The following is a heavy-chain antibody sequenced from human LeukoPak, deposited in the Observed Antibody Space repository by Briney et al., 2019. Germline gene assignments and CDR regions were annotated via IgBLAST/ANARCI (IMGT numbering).Heavy chain of an antibody. CDR3: ARVRSGVPAAYWFFDY. V-gene: IGHV1-46*01. J-gene: IGHJ4*02. Sequence: ASVKVSCTASGYTFTSYYMHWVRQAPGQGLEWMGIINPSGGSTSYAQKFQGRVTMTRDTSTSTVYMELSSLRSEDTAVYYCARVRSGVPAAYWFFDYWGQGTLVTVSS. D-gene: IGHD2-2*01. CDR2: INPSGGST. CDR1: GYTFTSYY.